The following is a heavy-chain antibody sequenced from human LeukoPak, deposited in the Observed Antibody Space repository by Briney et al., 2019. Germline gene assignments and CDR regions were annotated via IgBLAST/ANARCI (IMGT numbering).Heavy chain of an antibody. Sequence: ASVKVSCTASGYTFTGYYMHWVRQAPGQGLEWMGWINPNSGGTNYAQKFQGWVTMTRDTSISTAYMELSRLRSDDTAVYYCARDLGGSYYYGMDVWGQGTTVTVSS. D-gene: IGHD2-15*01. CDR1: GYTFTGYY. CDR2: INPNSGGT. V-gene: IGHV1-2*04. CDR3: ARDLGGSYYYGMDV. J-gene: IGHJ6*02.